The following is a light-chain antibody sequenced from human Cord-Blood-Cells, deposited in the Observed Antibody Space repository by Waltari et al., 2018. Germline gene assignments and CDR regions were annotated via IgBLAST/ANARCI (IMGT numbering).Light chain of an antibody. CDR1: SSDVGSYNL. J-gene: IGLJ1*01. CDR2: EGS. CDR3: CSYAGSSTYV. V-gene: IGLV2-23*01. Sequence: QPALPQPASVSGSPGQSITISCTGTSSDVGSYNLLSWYQQHPGKAPKLMIYEGSKRPSGVSNRFSGSKSDNTASLTISGLQAEDEADYYCCSYAGSSTYVFGTGTKVTVL.